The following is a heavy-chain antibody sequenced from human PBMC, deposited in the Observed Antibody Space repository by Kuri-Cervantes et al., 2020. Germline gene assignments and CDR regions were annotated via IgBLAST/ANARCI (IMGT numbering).Heavy chain of an antibody. J-gene: IGHJ4*02. D-gene: IGHD3-22*01. CDR1: GYTFIGSY. CDR3: ARESSYYDSSGYRPDLNY. Sequence: ATVKVSCKASGYTFIGSYMHWVRQAPGQGLEWMGWINPNSGVTNYAQKFQGWVTMTRDTSISTAYMELSRLRSDDTAVYYCARESSYYDSSGYRPDLNYWGQGTLVTVSS. CDR2: INPNSGVT. V-gene: IGHV1-2*04.